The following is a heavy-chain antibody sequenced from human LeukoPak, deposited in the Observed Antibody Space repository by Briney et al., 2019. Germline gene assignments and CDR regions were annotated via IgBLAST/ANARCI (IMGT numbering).Heavy chain of an antibody. Sequence: ASVKVSCKASGYTITSYGISWVQQAPGQGLEWMGWITPYNGNTNYAQKFQGRVTMTTDTSTNTAYMELRSLRSDDTAVYYCARGPCDSISCYGWRVWFDPWGQGTLVTVSS. V-gene: IGHV1-18*04. D-gene: IGHD2-2*01. CDR3: ARGPCDSISCYGWRVWFDP. J-gene: IGHJ5*02. CDR1: GYTITSYG. CDR2: ITPYNGNT.